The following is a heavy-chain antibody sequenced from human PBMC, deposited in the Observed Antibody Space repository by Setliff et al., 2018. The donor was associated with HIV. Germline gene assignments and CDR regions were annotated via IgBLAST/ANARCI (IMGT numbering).Heavy chain of an antibody. CDR1: GGSFSDNY. CDR2: INHSGST. CDR3: ARGATAPCPDV. Sequence: SETLSLTCAVYGGSFSDNYWSWIRRSPGKGLEWIGEINHSGSTNYNPSLKSRVTISVDTSKNQFSLKLSSVTAADTAVYYCARGATAPCPDVWGKGTTVTVSS. J-gene: IGHJ6*04. D-gene: IGHD1-26*01. V-gene: IGHV4-34*01.